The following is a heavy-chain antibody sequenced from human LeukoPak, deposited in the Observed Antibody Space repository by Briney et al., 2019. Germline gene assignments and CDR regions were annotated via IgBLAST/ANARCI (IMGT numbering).Heavy chain of an antibody. D-gene: IGHD2-15*01. CDR3: ARSVCSGGSCYYYYYYMDV. CDR1: GFTFSSCG. Sequence: GGSLRLSCAASGFTFSSCGMSWVRQAPGKGLEWVSAISGSGGSTYYADSVKGRFTISRGNSKNTLYLQMNGLRAEDAAVYYCARSVCSGGSCYYYYYYMDVWGKGTTVTISS. V-gene: IGHV3-23*01. J-gene: IGHJ6*03. CDR2: ISGSGGST.